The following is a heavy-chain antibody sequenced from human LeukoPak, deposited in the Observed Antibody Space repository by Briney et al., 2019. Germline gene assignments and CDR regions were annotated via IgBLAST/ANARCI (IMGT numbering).Heavy chain of an antibody. V-gene: IGHV3-48*03. CDR3: AREHYIYYLDA. Sequence: GGSLRLSCAASGFTFSSSAMNWVRQVPGKGLEWVSYISSSSSTIYYADSVKGRFTISRDNAKNSLYLQMNSLRAEDTAVYYCAREHYIYYLDAWGKGTTVTVSS. CDR2: ISSSSSTI. CDR1: GFTFSSSA. J-gene: IGHJ6*03. D-gene: IGHD4-11*01.